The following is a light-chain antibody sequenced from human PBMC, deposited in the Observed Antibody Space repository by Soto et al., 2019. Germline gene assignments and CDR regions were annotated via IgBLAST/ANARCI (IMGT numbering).Light chain of an antibody. J-gene: IGLJ1*01. CDR3: SSYTSSSTPFV. CDR2: EVS. V-gene: IGLV2-14*01. Sequence: QSALTQPASVSGSPGQSITISCTGTSSDVGAYNYVSWYQQHPGKAPKFMIYEVSNRPSGVSNRFSGSKSGNTASLTISGLQAEDEADYYCSSYTSSSTPFVFGTGTKVTV. CDR1: SSDVGAYNY.